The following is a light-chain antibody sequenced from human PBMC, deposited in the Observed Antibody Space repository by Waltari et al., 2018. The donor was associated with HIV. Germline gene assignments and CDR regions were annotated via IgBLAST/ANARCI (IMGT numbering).Light chain of an antibody. J-gene: IGLJ2*01. CDR1: SSNIESNY. V-gene: IGLV1-47*01. CDR3: AAWDDSLRGV. CDR2: RNN. Sequence: QSVLTQPPSASGTPGQRVTISCSGSSSNIESNYVYWYQQLPGTAPKLLNYRNNQRPSGVPARFSGSKAGTSASLAISGLRSEEEAEYYCAAWDDSLRGVFGGGTKLTVL.